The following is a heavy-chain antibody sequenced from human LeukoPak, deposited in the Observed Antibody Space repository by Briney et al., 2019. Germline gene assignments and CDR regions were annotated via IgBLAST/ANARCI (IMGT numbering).Heavy chain of an antibody. CDR1: EFTFSNYW. J-gene: IGHJ4*02. CDR2: IKQDGSEK. CDR3: ARESGRSADY. Sequence: GGSLRLSCAASEFTFSNYWMNWVRQAPGKGLEWVASIKQDGSEKSYVDSVKGRFTISRDNAKNSLYLQMNSLRAEDTAVYYCARESGRSADYWGQGTLVTVSS. V-gene: IGHV3-7*01. D-gene: IGHD3-10*01.